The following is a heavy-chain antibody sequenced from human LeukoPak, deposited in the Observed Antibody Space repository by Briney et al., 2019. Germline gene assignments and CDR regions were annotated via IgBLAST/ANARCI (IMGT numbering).Heavy chain of an antibody. CDR1: GFTSSSYG. V-gene: IGHV3-30*02. J-gene: IGHJ4*02. CDR2: IRYDGSNK. D-gene: IGHD6-13*01. Sequence: GGSLRLSCAASGFTSSSYGMHWVRQAPGKGLEWVAFIRYDGSNKYYADSVKGRFTISRDNSKNTLYLQMNSLRAEDTAVYYCTTLSDAIAAAGTRNYWGQGTLVTVSS. CDR3: TTLSDAIAAAGTRNY.